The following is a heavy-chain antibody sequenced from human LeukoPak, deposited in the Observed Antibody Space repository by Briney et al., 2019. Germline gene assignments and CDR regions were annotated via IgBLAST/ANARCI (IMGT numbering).Heavy chain of an antibody. J-gene: IGHJ4*02. Sequence: PGGSLRLSCAASGFTVSSNYMSWVRQAPGRGLEWLSYISSGSSTTYYADSVKGRFTISRDNAKNSLYLQMNSLRVEDTAVYYCARDWEQATSNFDYWGQGTLVTVSS. CDR3: ARDWEQATSNFDY. CDR2: ISSGSSTT. CDR1: GFTVSSNY. V-gene: IGHV3-48*04. D-gene: IGHD1-26*01.